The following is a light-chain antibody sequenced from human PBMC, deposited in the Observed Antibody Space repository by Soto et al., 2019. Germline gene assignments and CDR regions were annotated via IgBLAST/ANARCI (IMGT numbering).Light chain of an antibody. CDR1: QSVNIY. CDR2: DAS. V-gene: IGKV3-11*01. CDR3: QQPSNWRVT. J-gene: IGKJ4*01. Sequence: IGVTDSAATRSMSAGEEATRSSRASQSVNIYLAWYQQIPGQAPRLLIYDASNRATGIPARFSGSGSGTDFTPTISSLEPEDIAVYYCQQPSNWRVTFGGGTKVDIK.